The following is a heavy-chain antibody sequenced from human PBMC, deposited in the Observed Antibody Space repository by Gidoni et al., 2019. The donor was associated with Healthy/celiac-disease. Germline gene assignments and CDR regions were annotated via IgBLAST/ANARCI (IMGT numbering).Heavy chain of an antibody. J-gene: IGHJ4*02. CDR3: AKDFPDASEVLTGYYFDY. V-gene: IGHV3-23*01. CDR2: ISGSGGST. D-gene: IGHD3-9*01. Sequence: EVQLLESGGGLVQPGGSLRLSCAASGFTFSSYAMSWVRQAPGKGLEWVSAISGSGGSTYYADSVKGRFTISRDNSKNTLYLQMNSLRAEDTAVYYCAKDFPDASEVLTGYYFDYWGQGTLVTVSS. CDR1: GFTFSSYA.